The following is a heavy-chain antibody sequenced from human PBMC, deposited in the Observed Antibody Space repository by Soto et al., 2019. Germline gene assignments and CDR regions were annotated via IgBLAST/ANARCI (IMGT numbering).Heavy chain of an antibody. J-gene: IGHJ2*01. D-gene: IGHD6-6*01. CDR1: GFTFSSYA. Sequence: GGSLRLSCAASGFTFSSYAMSWVRQAPGKGLEWGSAISGSGGSTYYADSVKGRFTISRDNSKNTLYLQMNSLRAEDTAVYYCAKAGQLVYWYFDLWGRGTLVTVSS. CDR2: ISGSGGST. V-gene: IGHV3-23*01. CDR3: AKAGQLVYWYFDL.